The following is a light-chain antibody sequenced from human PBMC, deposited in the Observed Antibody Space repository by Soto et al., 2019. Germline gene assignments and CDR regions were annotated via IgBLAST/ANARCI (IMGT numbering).Light chain of an antibody. CDR3: SSFTIVHTGV. Sequence: QSALTQPASVSGSPGQSITISCTGSNSDVGGYNYVSWYQQHPGKVPKLLIYHVTNRPSGASDRFSGSKSGNTASLTISGLQPEDEADYYCSSFTIVHTGVFGGGTKLTDL. J-gene: IGLJ3*02. CDR1: NSDVGGYNY. V-gene: IGLV2-14*01. CDR2: HVT.